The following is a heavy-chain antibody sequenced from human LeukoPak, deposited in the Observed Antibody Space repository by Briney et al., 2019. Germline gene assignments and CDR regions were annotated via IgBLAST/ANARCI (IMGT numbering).Heavy chain of an antibody. CDR1: GGSISNYY. D-gene: IGHD6-19*01. CDR2: IYYTGNT. V-gene: IGHV4-59*08. CDR3: ARLAYRGPAVADFDY. Sequence: KTSETLSLTCTVSGGSISNYYWSWIRQPPGKGLEWIGYIYYTGNTNYNPSLGSRVTISVDTSKNQFSLKLSSVTAADTAVYYCARLAYRGPAVADFDYWGQGTLVTVSS. J-gene: IGHJ4*02.